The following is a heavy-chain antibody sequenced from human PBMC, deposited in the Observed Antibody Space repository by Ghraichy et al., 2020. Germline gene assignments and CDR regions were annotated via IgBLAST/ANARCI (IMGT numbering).Heavy chain of an antibody. CDR3: ARAAYGDYEGADY. CDR2: IRSRPYRYTT. V-gene: IGHV3-72*01. D-gene: IGHD4-17*01. Sequence: VGRIRSRPYRYTTQYAASVKGRFTISRDDSKNSLYLQMNSLKDEDAAIYYCARAAYGDYEGADYWGLGT. J-gene: IGHJ4*02.